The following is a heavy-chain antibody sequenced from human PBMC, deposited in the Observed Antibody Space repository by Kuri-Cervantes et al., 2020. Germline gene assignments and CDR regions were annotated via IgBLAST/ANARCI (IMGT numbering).Heavy chain of an antibody. CDR2: IRYDGYDK. V-gene: IGHV3-30*02. D-gene: IGHD2-2*03. CDR3: AKGIGYYFDY. J-gene: IGHJ4*02. CDR1: GFTFNSYG. Sequence: GKSLKISCAASGFTFNSYGMHWVRQAPGKGLEWVAFIRYDGYDKYYVDSVQGRFTISRDNSKNTLYLKMNSLRAEDTALYYCAKGIGYYFDYWGQGTLVTVSS.